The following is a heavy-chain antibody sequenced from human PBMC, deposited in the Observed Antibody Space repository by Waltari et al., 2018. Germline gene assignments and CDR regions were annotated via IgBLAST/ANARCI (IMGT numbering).Heavy chain of an antibody. CDR2: IKQDGSEK. D-gene: IGHD3-22*01. CDR3: ARHIGIVVVKGPFDYYMDV. J-gene: IGHJ6*03. V-gene: IGHV3-7*01. Sequence: EVQLVESGGGLVQPGGSLRLSCAASGFTFSSYWMSWVRQAPGKGLEWVANIKQDGSEKYYVDSVKGRFTISRDNAKNSLYLQMNSLRAEDTAVYYCARHIGIVVVKGPFDYYMDVWGKGTTVIVSS. CDR1: GFTFSSYW.